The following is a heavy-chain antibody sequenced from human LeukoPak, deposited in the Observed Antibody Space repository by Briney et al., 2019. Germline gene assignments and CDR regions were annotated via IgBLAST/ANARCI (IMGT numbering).Heavy chain of an antibody. CDR3: AKGSGSHVSSFDY. CDR2: ISGDDGST. D-gene: IGHD1-26*01. Sequence: GGSLRLSCAASGFTFDDYAIHWVRQAPGKGLEWVSLISGDDGSTYYADSVEGRFTISRDNSKNSLYLQMNSLTTEDTASYYCAKGSGSHVSSFDYWGQGTLVTVSS. V-gene: IGHV3-43*02. CDR1: GFTFDDYA. J-gene: IGHJ4*02.